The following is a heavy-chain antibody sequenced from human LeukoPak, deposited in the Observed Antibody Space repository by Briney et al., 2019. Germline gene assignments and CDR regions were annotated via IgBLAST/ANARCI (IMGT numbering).Heavy chain of an antibody. CDR3: ARDLRIAAAGPYYYYGMDV. V-gene: IGHV1-2*04. CDR1: GYTFTGYY. J-gene: IGHJ6*02. D-gene: IGHD6-13*01. Sequence: ASVKVSCKASGYTFTGYYMHWVRQAPGQGLEWMGWINPNSGGTNYAQKFQGWVTMTRDTSISTAYMELSRLRSDDTAVYYCARDLRIAAAGPYYYYGMDVWGQGTTVTVSS. CDR2: INPNSGGT.